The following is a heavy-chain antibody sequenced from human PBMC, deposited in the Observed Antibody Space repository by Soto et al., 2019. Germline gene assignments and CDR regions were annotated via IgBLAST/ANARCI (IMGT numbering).Heavy chain of an antibody. V-gene: IGHV1-69*02. D-gene: IGHD3-3*01. CDR1: GGTFSSYT. Sequence: QVQLVQSGAEVKKPGSSVKVSCKASGGTFSSYTISWVRQAPGQGLEWMGRIIPILGIANYEQKFQGRVTITAYKSTSPAYMELSRLRSEDTAVYYCARNSMTIFGVVTPSDAFDIWGQWTMVTVSS. CDR2: IIPILGIA. CDR3: ARNSMTIFGVVTPSDAFDI. J-gene: IGHJ3*02.